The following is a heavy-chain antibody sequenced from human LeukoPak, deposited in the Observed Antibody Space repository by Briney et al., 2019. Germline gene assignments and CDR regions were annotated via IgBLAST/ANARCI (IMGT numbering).Heavy chain of an antibody. CDR2: IYYSGST. CDR3: ARNNIAVAGKGSWFDP. V-gene: IGHV4-59*01. D-gene: IGHD6-19*01. CDR1: GGSISSYY. Sequence: SETLSLTCTVSGGSISSYYWSWIRQPPGKGLEWFGYIYYSGSTNYNPSLKSRVTISVDTSKNQFSLKLSSVTAADTAVYYCARNNIAVAGKGSWFDPWGQGTLVTVSS. J-gene: IGHJ5*02.